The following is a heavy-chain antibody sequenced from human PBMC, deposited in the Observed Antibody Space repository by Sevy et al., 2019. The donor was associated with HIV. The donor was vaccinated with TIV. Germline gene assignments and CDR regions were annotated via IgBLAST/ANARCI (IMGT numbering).Heavy chain of an antibody. V-gene: IGHV1-46*01. Sequence: ASVKVSCKASGYTFTSYYMHWVRQAPGQGLEWMGIINPSDASTSYAQRFQGRVTMTRDTSTSTVYMELSSLRSEDTAVYYCARDNYDSTRGPLRAFDIWGQGTMVTVSS. D-gene: IGHD3-22*01. J-gene: IGHJ3*02. CDR2: INPSDAST. CDR1: GYTFTSYY. CDR3: ARDNYDSTRGPLRAFDI.